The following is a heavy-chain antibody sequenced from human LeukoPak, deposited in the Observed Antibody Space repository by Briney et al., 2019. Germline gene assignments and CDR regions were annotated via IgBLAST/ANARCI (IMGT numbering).Heavy chain of an antibody. CDR1: GFTFSSYA. J-gene: IGHJ1*01. Sequence: GGSLRLSCAASGFTFSSYAMSWVRQAPGKGLEWVSHISGSGAYTYYADSVKGRFTISRDNSKNTLYLQMNSLRAEDTAVYYCAKYFASGSYYKLPHWGQGTLVTVSS. CDR3: AKYFASGSYYKLPH. V-gene: IGHV3-23*01. CDR2: ISGSGAYT. D-gene: IGHD3-10*01.